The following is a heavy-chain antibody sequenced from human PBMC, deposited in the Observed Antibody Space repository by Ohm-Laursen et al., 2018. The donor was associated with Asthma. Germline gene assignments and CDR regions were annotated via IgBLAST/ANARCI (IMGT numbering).Heavy chain of an antibody. J-gene: IGHJ4*02. CDR3: ARNGNHFDF. D-gene: IGHD1-14*01. Sequence: SLRLSCAASGFTFSNFGMHWVRQAPGKGLEWVAVTSSEDSNKYYADSVQGRFTISRDNSKNTLYLQMNSLKPEDTAVYYCARNGNHFDFWGQGTLVTVSS. V-gene: IGHV3-30*03. CDR2: TSSEDSNK. CDR1: GFTFSNFG.